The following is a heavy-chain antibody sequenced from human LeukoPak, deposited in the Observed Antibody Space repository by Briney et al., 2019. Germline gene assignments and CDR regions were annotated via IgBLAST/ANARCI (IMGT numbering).Heavy chain of an antibody. D-gene: IGHD1-26*01. Sequence: GASVKVSCKASGGTFSSYAISWVRQAPGQGLEWMGGIIPIFGTANYAQKFQGRVTMTRDTSISTAYMELSRLKSDDTAVYYCARAPPRVGVTRWYFDYWGQGTLVTVSS. CDR1: GGTFSSYA. CDR3: ARAPPRVGVTRWYFDY. J-gene: IGHJ4*02. CDR2: IIPIFGTA. V-gene: IGHV1-69*05.